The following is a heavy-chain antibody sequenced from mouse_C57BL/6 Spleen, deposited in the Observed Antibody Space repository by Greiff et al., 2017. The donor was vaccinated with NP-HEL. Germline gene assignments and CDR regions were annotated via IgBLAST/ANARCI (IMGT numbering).Heavy chain of an antibody. J-gene: IGHJ4*01. Sequence: QVQLQQPGAELVRPGSSVKLSCKASGYTFTSYWMHWVKQRPIQGLEWIGNIDPSDSDTHYNQKFKDKATLTVDKSSSTAYMQLSSLTSEDSAVYYCATGTDNGQGSAMAYWGQGTLVTVSA. CDR3: ATGTDNGQGSAMAY. CDR2: IDPSDSDT. D-gene: IGHD2-14*01. V-gene: IGHV1-52*01. CDR1: GYTFTSYW.